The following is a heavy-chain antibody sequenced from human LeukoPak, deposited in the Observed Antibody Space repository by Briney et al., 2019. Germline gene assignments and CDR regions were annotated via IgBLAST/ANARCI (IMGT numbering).Heavy chain of an antibody. CDR3: AKVFAQQPYYDFWSGYYMDAFDI. J-gene: IGHJ3*02. D-gene: IGHD3-3*01. V-gene: IGHV3-23*01. CDR2: IGDSGGST. Sequence: PGGSLRLSCAASGFTFSSYAMSWVRQAPGKGLDWVSGIGDSGGSTHYADSVKGRFTISRDNSKNTLYLQMNSLRAEDTAVYYCAKVFAQQPYYDFWSGYYMDAFDIWGQGTMVTVSS. CDR1: GFTFSSYA.